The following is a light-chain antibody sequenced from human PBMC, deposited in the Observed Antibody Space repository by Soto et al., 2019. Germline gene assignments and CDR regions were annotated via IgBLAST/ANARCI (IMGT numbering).Light chain of an antibody. V-gene: IGKV4-1*01. CDR2: WAS. J-gene: IGKJ4*01. CDR1: QSVLYTSSNKNS. CDR3: QQHYSAPALT. Sequence: DIVMTQSPDSLAVSLGERATINCKSSQSVLYTSSNKNSLAWYQQKPGQPPKLLIYWASTRESGVPDRFSGGGSGTDFTLTISSLQAEDVAVYYCQQHYSAPALTFGGGTKVDI.